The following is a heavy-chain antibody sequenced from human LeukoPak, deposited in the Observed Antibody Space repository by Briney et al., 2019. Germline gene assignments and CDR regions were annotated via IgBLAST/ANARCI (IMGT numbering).Heavy chain of an antibody. V-gene: IGHV4-39*01. CDR1: GGSISSSSYY. CDR2: VCYSGST. CDR3: ARRRGYDHFDY. D-gene: IGHD5-12*01. J-gene: IGHJ4*02. Sequence: PSETLSLTCSVSGGSISSSSYYWGGIRQPPGKGLEWIGNVCYSGSTYYNPSLKSRVTISVDTSKNQFSLKLSSVTAADTAVYYCARRRGYDHFDYWGQGTLVTVSS.